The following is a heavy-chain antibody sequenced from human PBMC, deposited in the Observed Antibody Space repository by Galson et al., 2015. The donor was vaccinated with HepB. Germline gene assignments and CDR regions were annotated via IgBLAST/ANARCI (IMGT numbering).Heavy chain of an antibody. CDR2: ISSSSSYI. D-gene: IGHD3-10*01. J-gene: IGHJ4*02. CDR3: ARVEVASMVRGVIDH. V-gene: IGHV3-11*06. CDR1: GFNFSDHY. Sequence: SLRLSCAGSGFNFSDHYMSWVRQAPGKGLEWISYISSSSSYIKYADSVKGRFTISRDNAKNSLFLQMNTLRSEDTAVYYCARVEVASMVRGVIDHWGQGTLVTVSS.